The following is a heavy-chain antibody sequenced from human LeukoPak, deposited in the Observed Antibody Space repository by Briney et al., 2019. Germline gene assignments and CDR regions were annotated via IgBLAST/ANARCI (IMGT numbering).Heavy chain of an antibody. Sequence: ASVKVSCKASGYTFTGYYMHWVRQAPGQGLEWMGWINPNSGGTNYAQKFQGRVTMTRDTSISTAYMELNRLRSDDTAVYYCARDSPSSWSPPSYYYYYMDVWGKGTTVTVSS. CDR1: GYTFTGYY. CDR2: INPNSGGT. CDR3: ARDSPSSWSPPSYYYYYMDV. J-gene: IGHJ6*03. D-gene: IGHD6-13*01. V-gene: IGHV1-2*02.